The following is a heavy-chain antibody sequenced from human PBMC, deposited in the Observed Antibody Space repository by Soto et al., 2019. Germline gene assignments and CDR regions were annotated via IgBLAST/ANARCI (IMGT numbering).Heavy chain of an antibody. D-gene: IGHD4-17*01. CDR3: ARDLGDYGDYSRVWDY. V-gene: IGHV1-46*01. CDR2: INPCGGST. Sequence: ASVKVSCKASGYTFTSYYMHWVRQSPGQGLEWMGIINPCGGSTSYAQKFQGRVTMTRDTSTSTVYMELSSLRSEDTAVYYCARDLGDYGDYSRVWDYWGQGTLVTVSS. CDR1: GYTFTSYY. J-gene: IGHJ4*02.